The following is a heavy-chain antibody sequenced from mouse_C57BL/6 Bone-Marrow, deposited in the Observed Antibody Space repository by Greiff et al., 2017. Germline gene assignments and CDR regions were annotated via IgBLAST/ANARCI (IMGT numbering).Heavy chain of an antibody. J-gene: IGHJ2*01. CDR2: IYPGDGDT. CDR1: GYAFSSSW. V-gene: IGHV1-82*01. D-gene: IGHD1-1*01. CDR3: AMTTVVAFDY. Sequence: QVQLQQSGPELVKPGASVKISCKASGYAFSSSWMNWVKQRPGTGLEWIGRIYPGDGDTNYNGKFKGKATLTADKSSSTAYMQLSSLTSEDSAVYFCAMTTVVAFDYWGQGTTLTVSS.